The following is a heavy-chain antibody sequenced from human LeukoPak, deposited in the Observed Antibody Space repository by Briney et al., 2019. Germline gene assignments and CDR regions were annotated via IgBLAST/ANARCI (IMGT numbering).Heavy chain of an antibody. J-gene: IGHJ4*02. D-gene: IGHD2-2*01. Sequence: PSETLSLTCAVYGGSFSGYYWSWIRKPPGKGLEWIGEINHSGSTNYNPSLKSRVTISVDTSKNQFSLKLSSGTAADTAVYYCARRGGTKFDYWGQGTLVTVSS. V-gene: IGHV4-34*01. CDR1: GGSFSGYY. CDR3: ARRGGTKFDY. CDR2: INHSGST.